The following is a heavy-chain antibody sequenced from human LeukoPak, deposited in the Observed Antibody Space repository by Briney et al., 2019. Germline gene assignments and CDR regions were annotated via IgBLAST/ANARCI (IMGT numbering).Heavy chain of an antibody. V-gene: IGHV1-18*01. CDR2: ISAFNGHT. J-gene: IGHJ4*02. CDR1: GYTFTSFG. CDR3: ARDQAVGATAGTFDH. D-gene: IGHD1-26*01. Sequence: VASVQVSCKASGYTFTSFGITWVRQAPGHGLEWMGWISAFNGHTTYAQNLQGRLPMTTDSSTNTAYMELGSLTSDDTAVYYCARDQAVGATAGTFDHWGQGTLVTVSS.